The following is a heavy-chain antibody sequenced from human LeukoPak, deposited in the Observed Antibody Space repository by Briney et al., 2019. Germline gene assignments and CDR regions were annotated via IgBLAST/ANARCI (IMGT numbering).Heavy chain of an antibody. J-gene: IGHJ3*02. CDR3: TTDFHGGSCYGTFGCDAFDI. Sequence: GGSLRLFCAASGFTFCNAWMSGVRQARGKGVEGVGRIKSKTDGVTRDYAAPVKGRFTISRGDSKNTLYLQMNSLKTEDTAVYYCTTDFHGGSCYGTFGCDAFDIWGQGTMVTVSS. V-gene: IGHV3-15*01. CDR1: GFTFCNAW. CDR2: IKSKTDGVTR. D-gene: IGHD2-15*01.